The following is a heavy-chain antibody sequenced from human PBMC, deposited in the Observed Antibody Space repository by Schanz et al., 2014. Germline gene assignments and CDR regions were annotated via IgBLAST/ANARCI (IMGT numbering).Heavy chain of an antibody. CDR1: GFDFSSYG. J-gene: IGHJ4*02. CDR3: AKSMYSTSWAFDF. D-gene: IGHD2-2*01. Sequence: VQLVESGGGVVQPGGSLRLSCAASGFDFSSYGMFWVRQAPGKGPEWVAFIWYDGSNKYYADSVKGRFTISRDNSKNTLYVQMNSLRAEDTAVYYCAKSMYSTSWAFDFWGQGAVVIVSS. CDR2: IWYDGSNK. V-gene: IGHV3-30*02.